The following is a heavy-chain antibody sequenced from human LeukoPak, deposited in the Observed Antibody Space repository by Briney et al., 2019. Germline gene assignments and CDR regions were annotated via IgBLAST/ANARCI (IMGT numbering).Heavy chain of an antibody. CDR2: VSYDGTET. CDR1: GFTFSIYN. J-gene: IGHJ6*04. D-gene: IGHD3-10*01. CDR3: ARSARGVIFDV. Sequence: GSLRLSCVGSGFTFSIYNMNWVRQAPGKGLEWVAVVSYDGTETKYADSVKGRLNLSRDNSKNTVYLQMNSLTFEDTAVYYCARSARGVIFDVWGKGTTVIVSS. V-gene: IGHV3-30*03.